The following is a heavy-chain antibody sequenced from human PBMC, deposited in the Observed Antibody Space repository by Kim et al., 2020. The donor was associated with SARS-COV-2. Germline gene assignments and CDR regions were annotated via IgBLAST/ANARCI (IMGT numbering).Heavy chain of an antibody. Sequence: GGSLRLSCAASGFTFSSYAMSWVRQAPGKGLEWVSAISGSGGSTYYADSVKGRFTISRDNSKNTLYLQMNSLRAEDTAVYYCAKDRAHVVRYYYDSSGFDVWGQGTTVTVSS. D-gene: IGHD3-22*01. V-gene: IGHV3-23*01. CDR1: GFTFSSYA. J-gene: IGHJ6*02. CDR2: ISGSGGST. CDR3: AKDRAHVVRYYYDSSGFDV.